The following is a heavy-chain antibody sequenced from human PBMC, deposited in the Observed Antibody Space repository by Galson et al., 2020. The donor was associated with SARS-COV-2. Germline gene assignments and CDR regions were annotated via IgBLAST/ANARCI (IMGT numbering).Heavy chain of an antibody. Sequence: GESLKISCAASGFTFSSHAMHWVRQAPGKGLEWVAQIFFDGSDKYYGDSVKGRFTISRDSSKNTVYLQMNNLTADDTAVYYCARDGQTSSGWAFDYWGQGTLVTVSS. CDR2: IFFDGSDK. CDR1: GFTFSSHA. V-gene: IGHV3-33*01. D-gene: IGHD6-19*01. CDR3: ARDGQTSSGWAFDY. J-gene: IGHJ4*02.